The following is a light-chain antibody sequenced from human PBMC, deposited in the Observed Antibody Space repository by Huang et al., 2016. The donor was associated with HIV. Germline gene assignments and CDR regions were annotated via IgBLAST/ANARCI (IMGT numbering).Light chain of an antibody. V-gene: IGKV1-NL1*01. Sequence: DIQMTQSPSSLSASVGDRVTITCRASQDIRNSLAWYQQKPGKAPKLLLYTSSRLESGVPSRFSGSGSGTDYTLTLSCLQPEDFATYYCQQYYSPPPVTFGQGTKLEIK. CDR1: QDIRNS. CDR2: TSS. CDR3: QQYYSPPPVT. J-gene: IGKJ2*01.